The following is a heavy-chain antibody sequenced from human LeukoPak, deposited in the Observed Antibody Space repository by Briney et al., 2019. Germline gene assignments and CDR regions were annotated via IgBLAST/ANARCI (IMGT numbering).Heavy chain of an antibody. Sequence: GGSLRLSCVASGFTFRNYGMHWVRQAPGKGLEWMAVICYDGDNKDYTDSVRGRFTISRDNSKNTLYLQMNSLSAEDTAVYYCARNFQNYYGSGSCYSDLDHWGQGTLVTVSS. CDR3: ARNFQNYYGSGSCYSDLDH. J-gene: IGHJ4*02. V-gene: IGHV3-33*01. CDR2: ICYDGDNK. D-gene: IGHD3-10*01. CDR1: GFTFRNYG.